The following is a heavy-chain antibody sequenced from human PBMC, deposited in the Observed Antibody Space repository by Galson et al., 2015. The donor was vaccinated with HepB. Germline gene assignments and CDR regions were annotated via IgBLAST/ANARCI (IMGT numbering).Heavy chain of an antibody. V-gene: IGHV3-30-3*01. J-gene: IGHJ6*02. CDR1: GFTFSSYA. Sequence: SLRLSCAASGFTFSSYAMHWVRQAPGKGLEWVAVKSYDGSNKYYADSVKGRFTISRDNSKNTLYLQMNSLRAEDTAVYSCARDSSGYYSVYYYGMDVWGQGTTVTVSS. CDR3: ARDSSGYYSVYYYGMDV. D-gene: IGHD3-22*01. CDR2: KSYDGSNK.